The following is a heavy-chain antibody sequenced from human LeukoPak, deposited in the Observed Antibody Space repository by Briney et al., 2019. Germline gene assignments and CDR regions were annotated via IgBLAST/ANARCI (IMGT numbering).Heavy chain of an antibody. D-gene: IGHD3-10*01. CDR1: GYTFTSYG. CDR2: IIPILGIA. CDR3: ARNPLYYYGSGSLYYFDY. Sequence: GASVKVSCKASGYTFTSYGISWVRQAPGQGLEWMGRIIPILGIANYAQKFQGRVTITTDESTSTAYMELSSLRSEDTAVYYCARNPLYYYGSGSLYYFDYWGQGTLVTVSS. V-gene: IGHV1-69*04. J-gene: IGHJ4*02.